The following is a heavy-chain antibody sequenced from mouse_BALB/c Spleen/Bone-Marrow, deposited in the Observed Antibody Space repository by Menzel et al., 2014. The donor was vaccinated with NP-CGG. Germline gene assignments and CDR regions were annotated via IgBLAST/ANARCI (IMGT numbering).Heavy chain of an antibody. V-gene: IGHV4-1*02. CDR1: GFDFCRYW. CDR3: ARLNYYGNLFG. Sequence: EVHLVESGGGLVQPGGSLKLSCAASGFDFCRYWMSWVRQAPGKGLEWIGEINPDSSTINYTPSLKDKFIISRDNAKNTMYLQMSKVRSEDTALYYCARLNYYGNLFGWGAGTTVTVTS. CDR2: INPDSSTI. D-gene: IGHD1-1*01. J-gene: IGHJ1*01.